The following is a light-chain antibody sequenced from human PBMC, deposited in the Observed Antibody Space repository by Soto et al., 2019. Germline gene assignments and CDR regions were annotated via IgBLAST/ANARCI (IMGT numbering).Light chain of an antibody. CDR2: GNS. CDR1: SSNIGAGYD. CDR3: QSYDSSLSGWV. Sequence: QSVLTQPPSVSGAPGQRVTISCTGSSSNIGAGYDVHWYQQLPGTAPKLLLYGNSNRPSGVPHRFSGSKSGTSASLPITGLQAEDEADYYRQSYDSSLSGWVFGGGTKLTVL. V-gene: IGLV1-40*01. J-gene: IGLJ3*02.